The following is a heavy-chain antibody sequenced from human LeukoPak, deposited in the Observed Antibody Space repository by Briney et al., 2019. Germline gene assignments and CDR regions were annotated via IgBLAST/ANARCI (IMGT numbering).Heavy chain of an antibody. CDR3: ARQVLIVVVPAARGGGVLDV. Sequence: SETLSLTCTVSGGSISSSSYYWGWLRQPPGKGLEWIGSIYYSGSTYYNPSLKSRVTISVDTSKNQFSLKLSSVTAADTAVYYCARQVLIVVVPAARGGGVLDVWGKGTTVTVSS. CDR1: GGSISSSSYY. J-gene: IGHJ6*04. D-gene: IGHD2-2*01. V-gene: IGHV4-39*01. CDR2: IYYSGST.